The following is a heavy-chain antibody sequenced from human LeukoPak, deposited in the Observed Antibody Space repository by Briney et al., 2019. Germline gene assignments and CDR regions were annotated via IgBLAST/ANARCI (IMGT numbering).Heavy chain of an antibody. CDR1: GFAFSGYW. V-gene: IGHV3-74*01. D-gene: IGHD6-6*01. CDR2: INGDGYSI. CDR3: ARGGAARPDF. Sequence: PGGSLRLSCAASGFAFSGYWMHWVRQAPGKGLVWLSRINGDGYSISYADSVKGRFTISRDNAKNSLYLQMNSLRVEDTAVYYCARGGAARPDFWGQGTLVTVSS. J-gene: IGHJ4*02.